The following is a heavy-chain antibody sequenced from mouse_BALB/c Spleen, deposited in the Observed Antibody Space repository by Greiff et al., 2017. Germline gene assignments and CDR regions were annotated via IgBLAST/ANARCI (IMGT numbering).Heavy chain of an antibody. J-gene: IGHJ2*01. CDR2: ISDGGSYT. D-gene: IGHD1-1*01. CDR3: ARDRGTTVVPDY. V-gene: IGHV5-4*02. Sequence: EVQVVESGGGLVKPGGSLKLSCAASGFTFSDYYMYWVRQTPEKRLEWVATISDGGSYTYYPDSVKGRFTISRDNAKNNLYLQMSSLKSEDTAMYYCARDRGTTVVPDYWGQGTTLTVSS. CDR1: GFTFSDYY.